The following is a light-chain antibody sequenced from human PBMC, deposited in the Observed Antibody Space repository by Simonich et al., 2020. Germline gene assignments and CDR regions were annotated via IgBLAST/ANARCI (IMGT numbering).Light chain of an antibody. V-gene: IGKV1-5*03. Sequence: DIQMTQSPSTLSASVGDRVTITCRASQSISSWLAWYQQKPGKAPKLLFYKSSSFERGVPSRFSGSGSGTEFTLTISSLQPEDFATYYCQQSYSTPWTFGQGTKVEIK. J-gene: IGKJ1*01. CDR1: QSISSW. CDR3: QQSYSTPWT. CDR2: KSS.